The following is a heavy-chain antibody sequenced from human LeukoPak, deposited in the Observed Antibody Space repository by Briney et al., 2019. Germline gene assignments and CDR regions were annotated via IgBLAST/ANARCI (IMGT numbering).Heavy chain of an antibody. CDR1: GFTFSSYW. V-gene: IGHV3-74*01. CDR2: INSDGSST. D-gene: IGHD7-27*01. Sequence: GGSLRLSCAASGFTFSSYWMHWVRQAPGKGLVWVSRINSDGSSTSYADSVKGRFTISRDNAKNTLYLQMNSLRAEDTAVYYCAREGVTGFFPVFDYWGQGTLVTVSS. CDR3: AREGVTGFFPVFDY. J-gene: IGHJ4*02.